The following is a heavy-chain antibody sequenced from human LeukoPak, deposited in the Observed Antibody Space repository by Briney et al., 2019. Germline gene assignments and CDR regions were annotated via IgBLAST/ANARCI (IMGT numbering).Heavy chain of an antibody. D-gene: IGHD6-19*01. CDR1: GGFISGYY. J-gene: IGHJ4*02. Sequence: SEDLSLTCTVSGGFISGYYWILVPQPPGKGLGWVGYIYNSGSTNYNPSLKSRVTISVDTSKNQFSLKLSSVTAADTAVYYCTRTTPGSGWYDYWGQGTLVTVSS. CDR3: TRTTPGSGWYDY. V-gene: IGHV4-59*01. CDR2: IYNSGST.